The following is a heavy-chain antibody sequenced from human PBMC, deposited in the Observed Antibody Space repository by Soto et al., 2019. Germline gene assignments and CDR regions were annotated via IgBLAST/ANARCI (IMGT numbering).Heavy chain of an antibody. CDR2: INSDGTTT. Sequence: GGPLRVCYSSSGFTFSNTWLHGVRQAPGKGLVWVSHINSDGTTTTYADSVKGRLTISRDNAKNTVHLQMNSLRAEDTAVYYCATDGSYAQHVWGQGTTVPVS. J-gene: IGHJ3*01. V-gene: IGHV3-74*01. D-gene: IGHD2-2*01. CDR3: ATDGSYAQHV. CDR1: GFTFSNTW.